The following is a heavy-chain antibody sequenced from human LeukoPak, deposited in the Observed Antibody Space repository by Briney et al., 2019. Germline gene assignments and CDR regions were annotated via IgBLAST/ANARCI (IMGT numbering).Heavy chain of an antibody. J-gene: IGHJ6*03. V-gene: IGHV4-30-2*05. CDR2: IWPSGST. CDR3: ARGVPAALYYYYYYYMDV. Sequence: SETLSLTCSVSGGSISSGPYFWSWIRQSPGQGLEWIGYIWPSGSTNYNPSLSGRVAISLDKSRNHFTLMVTAVTAADTAVYYCARGVPAALYYYYYYYMDVWGKGTTVTVSS. CDR1: GGSISSGPYF. D-gene: IGHD2-2*01.